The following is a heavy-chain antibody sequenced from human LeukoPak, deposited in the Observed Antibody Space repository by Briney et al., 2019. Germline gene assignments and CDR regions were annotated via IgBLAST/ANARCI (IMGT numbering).Heavy chain of an antibody. J-gene: IGHJ5*02. CDR2: IYYSGST. V-gene: IGHV4-59*08. CDR1: GGSISSYY. Sequence: PSETLSLTCTVFGGSISSYYWSWIRQPPGKGLEWIGYIYYSGSTNYDPSLKSRVTISVDTSKNQFSLKLSSVTAADTAVYYCARHWDFWSGYYGFGFDPWGQGTLVTVSS. CDR3: ARHWDFWSGYYGFGFDP. D-gene: IGHD3-3*01.